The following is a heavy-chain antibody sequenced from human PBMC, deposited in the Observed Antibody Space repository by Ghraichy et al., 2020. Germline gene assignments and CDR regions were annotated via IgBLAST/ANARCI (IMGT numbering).Heavy chain of an antibody. J-gene: IGHJ6*02. CDR3: ARERVTWSGSHRGMDL. CDR1: GGSIRTSGDYY. CDR2: IYYSGNT. Sequence: SETLSLTCTVSGGSIRTSGDYYWSWIRQPSGKGLEWIGYIYYSGNTWYNPSLKSRVSMSVDTSKNQFSLKLTSATAADTAVYFCARERVTWSGSHRGMDLWGQGTTVTVSS. D-gene: IGHD3-3*01. V-gene: IGHV4-30-4*01.